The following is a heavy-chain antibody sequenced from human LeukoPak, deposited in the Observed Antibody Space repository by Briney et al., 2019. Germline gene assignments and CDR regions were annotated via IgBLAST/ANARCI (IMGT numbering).Heavy chain of an antibody. Sequence: GGSLRLSCAASGFTFSSYWMSWVRQAPGKGLEWVANIKQDGSEKYYVDSVKGRFTISRDNAKNSLYLQMNSLRPEDTAVYYCARKNYGGNSDVHQTLDYWGQGTLVTVSS. D-gene: IGHD4-23*01. CDR1: GFTFSSYW. J-gene: IGHJ4*02. V-gene: IGHV3-7*01. CDR2: IKQDGSEK. CDR3: ARKNYGGNSDVHQTLDY.